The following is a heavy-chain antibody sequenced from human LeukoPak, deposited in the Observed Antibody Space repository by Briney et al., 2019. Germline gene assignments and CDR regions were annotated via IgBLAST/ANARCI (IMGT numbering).Heavy chain of an antibody. CDR2: ISWNRGSI. D-gene: IGHD1-1*01. CDR1: GFTFDDYA. Sequence: GGSLRLSCAASGFTFDDYAMHWVRQAPGKGLEWVSGISWNRGSIGYADSVKGRFTISRDNAKNSLYVQMNSLRAEDTAVYHCARVRGILGAFDIWGQGTMVTVSS. CDR3: ARVRGILGAFDI. J-gene: IGHJ3*02. V-gene: IGHV3-9*01.